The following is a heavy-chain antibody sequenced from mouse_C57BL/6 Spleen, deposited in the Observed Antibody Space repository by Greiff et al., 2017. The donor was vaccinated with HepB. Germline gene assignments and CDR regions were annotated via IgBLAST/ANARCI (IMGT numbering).Heavy chain of an antibody. CDR1: GFTFSSYA. CDR2: ISSGGDYI. Sequence: EVKLVESGEGLVKPGGSLKLSCAASGFTFSSYAMSWVRQTPEKRLEWVAYISSGGDYIYYADTVKGRFTISRDNARNTLYLQMSSLKSEDTAMYYCTREILRPHWYFDVWGTGTTVTVSS. V-gene: IGHV5-9-1*02. CDR3: TREILRPHWYFDV. J-gene: IGHJ1*03. D-gene: IGHD1-2*01.